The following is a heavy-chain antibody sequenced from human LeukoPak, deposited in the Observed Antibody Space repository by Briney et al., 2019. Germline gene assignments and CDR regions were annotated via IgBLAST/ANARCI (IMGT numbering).Heavy chain of an antibody. CDR2: ISGSGSST. CDR3: AKETYSSGWYPYFDY. D-gene: IGHD6-19*01. V-gene: IGHV3-23*01. Sequence: WGSLRLSCIASGFTFTSYAMSWVRQAPGKGLEWISRISGSGSSTYYAASVKGRFTISRDNSKNTLFLQMNSLRAEDTAVYYCAKETYSSGWYPYFDYWGQGTLVTVSS. CDR1: GFTFTSYA. J-gene: IGHJ4*02.